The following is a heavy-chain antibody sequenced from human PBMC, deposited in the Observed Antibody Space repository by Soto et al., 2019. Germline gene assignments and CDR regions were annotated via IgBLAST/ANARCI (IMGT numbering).Heavy chain of an antibody. Sequence: PXVSLRLSCAASGFTFSNAWMSWVRQAAGKGLEWVGRIKSKTDGGTTDYAAPVKGRFTISRDDSKNTLYLQMNSLKTEDTAVYYCTTDLSTVTLSYGMDVWGQGTTVTVSS. J-gene: IGHJ6*02. D-gene: IGHD4-17*01. CDR3: TTDLSTVTLSYGMDV. CDR2: IKSKTDGGTT. CDR1: GFTFSNAW. V-gene: IGHV3-15*01.